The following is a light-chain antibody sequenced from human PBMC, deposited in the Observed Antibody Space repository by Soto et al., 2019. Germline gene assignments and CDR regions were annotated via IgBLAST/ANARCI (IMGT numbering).Light chain of an antibody. CDR2: TVS. CDR1: QRLVLDDGNTY. J-gene: IGKJ5*01. Sequence: DFVMTHSPLSLPFPLVQPAAISGNXTQRLVLDDGNTYLSWFHQRPGQSPRRLIYTVSNRASGVPDRFSGSGSGTEFTLTISSLQSEDFAVYYCQQYNNWPPITLGQGTRLEIK. CDR3: QQYNNWPPIT. V-gene: IGKV2-30*02.